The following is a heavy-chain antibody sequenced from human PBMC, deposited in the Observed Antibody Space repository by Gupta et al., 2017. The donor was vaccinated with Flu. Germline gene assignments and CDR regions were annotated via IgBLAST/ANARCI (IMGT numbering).Heavy chain of an antibody. CDR3: TRHAQYQLLYGMDV. CDR2: IRSKANSYAT. CDR1: GFTFSGYA. J-gene: IGHJ6*02. D-gene: IGHD2-2*01. Sequence: EVQLVESGGGLVQPGGSLKLSCAAAGFTFSGYAMHWVRQASGKGWEWVGRIRSKANSYATAYAASVKGRFTISRDDSKNTAYLQMNSLKTEDTAVYYCTRHAQYQLLYGMDVWGQGTTVTVSS. V-gene: IGHV3-73*01.